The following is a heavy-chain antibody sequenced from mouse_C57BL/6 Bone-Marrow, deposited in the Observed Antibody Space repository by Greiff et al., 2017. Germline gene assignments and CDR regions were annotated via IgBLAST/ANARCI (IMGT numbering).Heavy chain of an antibody. CDR1: GYTFTSYW. D-gene: IGHD2-5*01. V-gene: IGHV1-55*01. CDR3: AKSYYSNYWCFDV. CDR2: IYPGSGST. J-gene: IGHJ1*03. Sequence: VQLQQPGAELVKPGASVKMSCKASGYTFTSYWITWVKQRPGQGLEWIGDIYPGSGSTNYNEKFKSKATLTVDTSSSTAYMQLSSLTSEDSAVYYCAKSYYSNYWCFDVWGTGTTVTVSP.